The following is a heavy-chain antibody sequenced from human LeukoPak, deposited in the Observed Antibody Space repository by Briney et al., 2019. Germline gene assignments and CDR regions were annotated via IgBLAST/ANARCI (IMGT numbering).Heavy chain of an antibody. J-gene: IGHJ4*02. CDR1: GGSISSGDYY. Sequence: SQTLSLTCTVSGGSISSGDYYWRWIRQPPGKGLEWIGYIYYSGSTYYNPSLKSRVTISVDTSKNQFSLKLSSVTAADTAVYYCARGVISLGAGGYCSSTSCTTFDYWGQGTLVTVSS. D-gene: IGHD2-2*01. V-gene: IGHV4-30-4*01. CDR3: ARGVISLGAGGYCSSTSCTTFDY. CDR2: IYYSGST.